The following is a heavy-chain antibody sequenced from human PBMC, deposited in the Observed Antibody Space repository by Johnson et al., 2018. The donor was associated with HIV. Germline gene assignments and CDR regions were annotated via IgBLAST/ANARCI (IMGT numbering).Heavy chain of an antibody. CDR3: AKVKLRYSVFTGAFDM. J-gene: IGHJ3*02. D-gene: IGHD1-26*01. CDR2: IRYDGSNK. CDR1: GFTFSSYG. Sequence: QAQLVESGGGVVQPGGSLRLSCAASGFTFSSYGMHWVRQAPGKGLEWVAFIRYDGSNKYYADSVKGRFTISRDNSNNTLYLQMNSLRAEDTAVYYCAKVKLRYSVFTGAFDMWGQGTMVTVSS. V-gene: IGHV3-30*02.